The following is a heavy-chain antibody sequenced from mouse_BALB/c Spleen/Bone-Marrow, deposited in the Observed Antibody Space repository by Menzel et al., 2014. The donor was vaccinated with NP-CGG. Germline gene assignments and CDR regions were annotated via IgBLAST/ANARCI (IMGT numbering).Heavy chain of an antibody. CDR3: AKNQGSFYYGSSHWYFDV. CDR2: IWRGGST. V-gene: IGHV2-5*01. J-gene: IGHJ1*01. CDR1: GFSLTSYG. D-gene: IGHD1-1*01. Sequence: VQLQQSGPGLVQPSQSLSITCTVSGFSLTSYGVHWVRQSPGKGLEWLGVIWRGGSTDYNAAFMSRLSITKDNSKSQAFFKMNSLQADDTAIYYCAKNQGSFYYGSSHWYFDVWGAGTTVTVSS.